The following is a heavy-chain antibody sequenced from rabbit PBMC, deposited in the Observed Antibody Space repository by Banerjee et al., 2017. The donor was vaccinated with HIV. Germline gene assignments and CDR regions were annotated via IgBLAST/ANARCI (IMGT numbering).Heavy chain of an antibody. J-gene: IGHJ6*01. V-gene: IGHV1S40*01. CDR1: GFDFSSGYD. CDR3: ARESGDDVNGMDL. CDR2: IYAGSSGDT. D-gene: IGHD2-1*01. Sequence: QQLVESGGGLVKPGASLTLTCTASGFDFSSGYDMCWVRQAPGKGLEWIGCIYAGSSGDTYYASWAKGRFTISKTSSTTVTLQMTSLTAADTATYFCARESGDDVNGMDLWGQGTLVTVS.